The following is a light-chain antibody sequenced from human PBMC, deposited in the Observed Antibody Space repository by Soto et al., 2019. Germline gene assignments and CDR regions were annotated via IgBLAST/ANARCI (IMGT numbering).Light chain of an antibody. J-gene: IGKJ4*01. CDR3: PERRNWPLT. CDR1: QSVSSH. CDR2: DTS. Sequence: EIVLTQSPSTLSVSPGERATLSCRASQSVSSHLAWYQQKPGQAPRLLLYDTSTGAPCLPARFSGSGSATDFTPTIICLAPEDFAVYCCPERRNWPLTFAGGAQTEI. V-gene: IGKV3-11*01.